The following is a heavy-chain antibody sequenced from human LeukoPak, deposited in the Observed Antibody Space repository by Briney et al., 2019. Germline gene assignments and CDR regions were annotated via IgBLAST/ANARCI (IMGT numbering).Heavy chain of an antibody. CDR2: NSNSGGST. V-gene: IGHV3-23*01. CDR1: GFTFSSYA. CDR3: AKRDDSNYALDY. J-gene: IGHJ4*02. D-gene: IGHD5-24*01. Sequence: GGSLRLSRAASGFTFSSYAMSWVRQAPGKGLEWVSANSNSGGSTYYADSVKGRFTISRDNSKNTLYLQMNSLRAEDTAVYYCAKRDDSNYALDYWGQGTLVTVSS.